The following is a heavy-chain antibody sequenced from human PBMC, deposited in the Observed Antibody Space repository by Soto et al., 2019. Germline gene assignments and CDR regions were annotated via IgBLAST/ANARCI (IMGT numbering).Heavy chain of an antibody. D-gene: IGHD3-3*01. CDR1: GFSLSTSGVG. V-gene: IGHV2-5*02. CDR3: AHIQEIDFWSGYPPRQYFDY. Sequence: SGPTLVNPTQTLTLTCTFSGFSLSTSGVGVGWIRQPPGKALEWLALIYWDDDKRYSPSLKSRLTITKDTSKNQVVLTMTNMVPLDTATYYCAHIQEIDFWSGYPPRQYFDYWGQGTLVTVSS. CDR2: IYWDDDK. J-gene: IGHJ4*02.